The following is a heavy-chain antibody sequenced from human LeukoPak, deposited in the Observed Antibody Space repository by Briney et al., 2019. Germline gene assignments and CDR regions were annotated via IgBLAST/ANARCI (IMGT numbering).Heavy chain of an antibody. V-gene: IGHV3-53*04. Sequence: GGSLRLSCAASGFTVSSNYMSWVRQAPGKGLEWVSVIYSGGSTYYADSVKGRFTISRHNSKNTLSVQMNSLRSEDTASYYVARVGVGYCSGGSCYSVGYYYYYYAIDVWGQGTTVTVSS. CDR3: ARVGVGYCSGGSCYSVGYYYYYYAIDV. CDR1: GFTVSSNY. D-gene: IGHD2-15*01. J-gene: IGHJ6*02. CDR2: IYSGGST.